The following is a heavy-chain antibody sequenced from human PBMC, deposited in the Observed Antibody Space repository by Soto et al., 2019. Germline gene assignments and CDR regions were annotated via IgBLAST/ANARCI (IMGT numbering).Heavy chain of an antibody. Sequence: PVGSLRLSCAASGFTFSNYGMHWVRQAPGKGLEWVALISSDGSNKYYADSVKGRFTISRDNSKNTLYLQMNSLRAEDTAVYYCAKDGYTYGSADFWGQGTLVTVSS. D-gene: IGHD5-18*01. J-gene: IGHJ4*02. V-gene: IGHV3-30*18. CDR1: GFTFSNYG. CDR3: AKDGYTYGSADF. CDR2: ISSDGSNK.